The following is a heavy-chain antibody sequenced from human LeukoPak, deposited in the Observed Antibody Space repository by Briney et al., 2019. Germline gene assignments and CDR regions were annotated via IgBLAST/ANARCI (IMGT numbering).Heavy chain of an antibody. D-gene: IGHD2-15*01. Sequence: GGSLRLSCAASGFTISSYAMSWIRQAPGKGLEWVSYISSSSSYTNYADSVKGRFTISRDNAKNSLYLQMNSLRAEDTAVYYCARVVDCSGGSCYKSYFDYWGQGTLVTVSS. CDR3: ARVVDCSGGSCYKSYFDY. V-gene: IGHV3-11*06. CDR2: ISSSSSYT. CDR1: GFTISSYA. J-gene: IGHJ4*02.